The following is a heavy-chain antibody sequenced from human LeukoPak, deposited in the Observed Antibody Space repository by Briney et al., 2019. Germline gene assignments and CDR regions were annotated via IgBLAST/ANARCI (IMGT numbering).Heavy chain of an antibody. CDR1: GYTLTELS. CDR3: ASPDCSSTSCYRYYYYGMDV. V-gene: IGHV1-24*01. D-gene: IGHD2-2*01. J-gene: IGHJ6*02. CDR2: FDPEDGET. Sequence: ASVKVSCKVSGYTLTELSMHWVRQAPGKGLEWMGGFDPEDGETIYAQKFQGRVTMTEDTSTDTAYMELSSLRSEDTAVYYCASPDCSSTSCYRYYYYGMDVWGQGTTVTVSS.